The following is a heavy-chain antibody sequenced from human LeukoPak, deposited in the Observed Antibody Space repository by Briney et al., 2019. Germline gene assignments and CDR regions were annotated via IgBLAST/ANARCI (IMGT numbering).Heavy chain of an antibody. CDR3: ASGLCSSTSCFFASWFDP. J-gene: IGHJ5*02. CDR1: GGSISSSNW. D-gene: IGHD2-2*01. CDR2: IYHSGST. V-gene: IGHV4-4*02. Sequence: SETLSLTCAVSGGSISSSNWWSWVRQPPGEGLEWIGEIYHSGSTNYNPSLKSRVTISVDKPKNQFSLKLSSVTAADTAVYYCASGLCSSTSCFFASWFDPWGQGTLVTVSS.